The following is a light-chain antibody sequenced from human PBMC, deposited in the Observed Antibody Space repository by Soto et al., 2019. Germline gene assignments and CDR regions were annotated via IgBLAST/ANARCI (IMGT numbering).Light chain of an antibody. CDR3: VLYMGTGISV. CDR2: STN. V-gene: IGLV8-61*01. Sequence: QTVVTQEPSFSVSPGRTVTLTCGLSSGPVSTSHYPSWYQLTPGQAPRTLIYSTNTRSSGVPNRFSGSILENKAALTITGAQADDESDYYCVLYMGTGISVFGGGTKLTVL. J-gene: IGLJ3*02. CDR1: SGPVSTSHY.